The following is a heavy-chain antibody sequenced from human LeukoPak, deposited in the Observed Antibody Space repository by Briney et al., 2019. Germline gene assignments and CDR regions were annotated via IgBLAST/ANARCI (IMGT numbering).Heavy chain of an antibody. CDR2: IKQDGSEK. J-gene: IGHJ5*02. Sequence: PGGSLRLSCAASGFTFSSYAMSWVRQAPGKGLEWVANIKQDGSEKYYVDSVKGRFTISRDNAKNSLYLQMNSLRAEDTAVYYCARDSEQWLVPWFDPWGQGTLVTVSS. CDR3: ARDSEQWLVPWFDP. V-gene: IGHV3-7*01. CDR1: GFTFSSYA. D-gene: IGHD6-19*01.